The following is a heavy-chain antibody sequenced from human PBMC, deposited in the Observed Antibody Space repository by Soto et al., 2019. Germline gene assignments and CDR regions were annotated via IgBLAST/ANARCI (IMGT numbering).Heavy chain of an antibody. D-gene: IGHD2-21*02. CDR2: INHSGST. V-gene: IGHV4-34*01. CDR1: GGSFSGYY. J-gene: IGHJ5*02. Sequence: SETLSLTCAVYGGSFSGYYWSWIRQPPGKGLEWIGEINHSGSTNYNPSLKSRVTISVDTSKNQFSLKLSSVTAADTAVYYCVRDLTVGGFFDPWGQGTLVTVSS. CDR3: VRDLTVGGFFDP.